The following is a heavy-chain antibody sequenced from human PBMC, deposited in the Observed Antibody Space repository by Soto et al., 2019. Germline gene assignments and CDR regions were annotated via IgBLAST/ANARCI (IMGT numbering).Heavy chain of an antibody. D-gene: IGHD3-3*01. V-gene: IGHV4-39*01. CDR1: GCSISSSSYY. CDR3: AKNHDDYYYYMDV. CDR2: IYYSGST. Sequence: SETLSLTCTFSGCSISSSSYYLGWIRQPPGKGLEWIGSIYYSGSTYYNPFLKSRVTISVDTSKNQFSLKLSSVTAADTAVYYCAKNHDDYYYYMDVWSKGTTVTVSS. J-gene: IGHJ6*03.